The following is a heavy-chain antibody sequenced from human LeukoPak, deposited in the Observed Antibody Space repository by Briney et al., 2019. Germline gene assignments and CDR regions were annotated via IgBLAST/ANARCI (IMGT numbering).Heavy chain of an antibody. V-gene: IGHV3-30-3*01. CDR2: ISYDGSNK. D-gene: IGHD1-1*01. J-gene: IGHJ3*02. Sequence: GRSLRLSCAASGFTFSSYAMHWVRQAPGKGLEWVAVISYDGSNKYYADSVKGRFTISRDNSKNTLYLQMNSLRAEDTAVYYCARGVAGTTMTDAFDIWGQGTMVTVSS. CDR1: GFTFSSYA. CDR3: ARGVAGTTMTDAFDI.